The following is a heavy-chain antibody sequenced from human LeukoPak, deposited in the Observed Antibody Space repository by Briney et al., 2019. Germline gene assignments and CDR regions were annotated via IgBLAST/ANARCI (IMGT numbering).Heavy chain of an antibody. CDR2: IDDSGNT. D-gene: IGHD3-22*01. J-gene: IGHJ4*02. CDR3: ARAFSYDSSGYLFDY. V-gene: IGHV4-59*01. Sequence: SETLSLTCSVSGGSIRSYFWSWIRQPAGKGLEWIGYIDDSGNTNYNPSLENRVTISVDTSKNQFSLKLSSVTAADTAVYYCARAFSYDSSGYLFDYWGQGTLVTVSS. CDR1: GGSIRSYF.